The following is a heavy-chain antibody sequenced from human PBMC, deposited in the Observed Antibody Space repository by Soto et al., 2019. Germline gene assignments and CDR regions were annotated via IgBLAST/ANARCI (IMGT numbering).Heavy chain of an antibody. V-gene: IGHV3-15*07. CDR2: VKSKTDGGTT. Sequence: GGSLXLSCAASGFXFSNAWINWVRQTPGKGLEWVGRVKSKTDGGTTDFAAPVKGRFAISRDDSKNMVYLEMNSLKTEDTAIYYCTTDSYITSIIVRFDYWGQGTLVTVSS. D-gene: IGHD3-22*01. CDR1: GFXFSNAW. J-gene: IGHJ4*02. CDR3: TTDSYITSIIVRFDY.